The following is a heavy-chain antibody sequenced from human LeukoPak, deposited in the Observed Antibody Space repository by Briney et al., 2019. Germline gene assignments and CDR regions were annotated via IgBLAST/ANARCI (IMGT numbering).Heavy chain of an antibody. J-gene: IGHJ4*02. D-gene: IGHD3-22*01. V-gene: IGHV3-23*01. CDR3: AKSQLTNPFYYYDS. Sequence: GGSLRLSCAASGFTFSSYAMSWVRQAPGKGLEWVSAISGSSGSTYYADSVKGRFTISRDNSKNTLYLQMNSLRAEDTAVYYCAKSQLTNPFYYYDSWGQGTLVTVSS. CDR2: ISGSSGST. CDR1: GFTFSSYA.